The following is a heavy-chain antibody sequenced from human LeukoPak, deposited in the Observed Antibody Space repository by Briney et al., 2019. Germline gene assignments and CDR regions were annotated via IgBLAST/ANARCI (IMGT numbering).Heavy chain of an antibody. CDR1: GDSISNSNHY. CDR3: VKTPRLLWFGELLAGWFDP. J-gene: IGHJ5*02. CDR2: IYYSGST. Sequence: PSETLSLTCTVSGDSISNSNHYWGWIRQPPGKGLEWIGSIYYSGSTYYNPSLKSRVTISVDMSKNQFALKVSSVTAADTAVYYCVKTPRLLWFGELLAGWFDPWGQGTLVTVSS. V-gene: IGHV4-39*01. D-gene: IGHD3-10*01.